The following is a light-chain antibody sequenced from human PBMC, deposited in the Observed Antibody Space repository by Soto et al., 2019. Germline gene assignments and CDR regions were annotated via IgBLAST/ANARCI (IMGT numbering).Light chain of an antibody. CDR2: GAS. CDR3: QQYGRP. CDR1: QSVTSDY. Sequence: EIVMTQSPATLSVSPGERATLSCRASQSVTSDYLAWYRQKPGQAPRLLIHGASSRATGIPERFSGSGSGTDFTLTIRRLEPADFAVYYCQQYGRPFGQGTKVDIK. J-gene: IGKJ1*01. V-gene: IGKV3-20*01.